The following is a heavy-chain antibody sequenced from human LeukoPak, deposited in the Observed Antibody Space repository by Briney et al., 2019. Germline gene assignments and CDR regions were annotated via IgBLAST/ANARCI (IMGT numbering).Heavy chain of an antibody. CDR1: GGSFSGYY. CDR2: INHSGST. D-gene: IGHD5-24*01. CDR3: ARVTPVGDGYKTFPKPRGYFDY. Sequence: PSETLSLTCAVYGGSFSGYYWSWIRQPPGKGLEWIGEINHSGSTNYNPSLKSRVTISVDTSKNQFSLKLSSVTAADTAVYYCARVTPVGDGYKTFPKPRGYFDYWGQGTLVTVSS. J-gene: IGHJ4*02. V-gene: IGHV4-34*01.